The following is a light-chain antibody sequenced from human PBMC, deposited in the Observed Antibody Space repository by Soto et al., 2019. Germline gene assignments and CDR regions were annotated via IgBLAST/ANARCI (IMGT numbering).Light chain of an antibody. Sequence: DIHITQYQSSLSASVGDRVTITCRSSQSTSSYLAWYQQKPGKAPKLLIYQASSLENGVPSRFSGSGSGTEFSLTISSLQPDDFATYYCQQYSSHSTFGQGTKVDIK. CDR2: QAS. J-gene: IGKJ1*01. V-gene: IGKV1-5*03. CDR1: QSTSSY. CDR3: QQYSSHST.